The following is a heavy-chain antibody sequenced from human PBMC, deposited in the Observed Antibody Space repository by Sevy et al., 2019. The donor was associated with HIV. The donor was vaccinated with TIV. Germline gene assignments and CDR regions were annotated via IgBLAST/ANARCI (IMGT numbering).Heavy chain of an antibody. V-gene: IGHV1-69*13. J-gene: IGHJ6*02. CDR1: GGTFSNHA. Sequence: ASVKVSCKASGGTFSNHAIGWVRQAPGQGLEWMGRIIPSFGTANYEQKFQGRVTITAEESTSTAYMELSSLRSDDTAVYYGASRGYGEPEADYGMDVWGQGTTVTVSS. CDR3: ASRGYGEPEADYGMDV. CDR2: IIPSFGTA. D-gene: IGHD4-17*01.